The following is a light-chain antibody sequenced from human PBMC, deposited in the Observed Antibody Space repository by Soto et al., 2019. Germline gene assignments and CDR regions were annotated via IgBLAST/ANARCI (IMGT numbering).Light chain of an antibody. CDR2: DVT. CDR3: SSFTTSSTYV. J-gene: IGLJ1*01. CDR1: SSDVGSNNR. V-gene: IGLV2-18*02. Sequence: QSALTQPPSVSGSPGQSVAISCSGSSSDVGSNNRVSWYQQSPGTAPKLMIYDVTNRPSGVPDRFSGSKSGNTASQTISGLQAEDEADYYCSSFTTSSTYVFGTGTKLTVL.